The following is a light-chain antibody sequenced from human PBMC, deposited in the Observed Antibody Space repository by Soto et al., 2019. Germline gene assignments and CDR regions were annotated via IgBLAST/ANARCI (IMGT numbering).Light chain of an antibody. V-gene: IGLV2-14*03. CDR2: DVT. CDR3: SSYTNSSTYL. J-gene: IGLJ2*01. CDR1: SSDVGGYKY. Sequence: QSALTQPASVSGSPGQSITISCTGTSSDVGGYKYVSRYQQHPGKAPKLIIYDVTNRPSGISNRFSGSKSGNTASLTISGLQADDEADYYCSSYTNSSTYLFGGGTKLTVL.